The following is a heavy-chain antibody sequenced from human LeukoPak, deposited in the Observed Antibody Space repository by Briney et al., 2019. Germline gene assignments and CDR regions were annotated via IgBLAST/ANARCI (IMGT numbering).Heavy chain of an antibody. CDR1: GFTVSSNY. V-gene: IGHV4-30-4*08. CDR2: IYYSGST. J-gene: IGHJ5*02. Sequence: LRLSCAASGFTVSSNYMSWVRQPPGKGLEWIGYIYYSGSTYYNPSLKSRVTISVDTSKNQFSLKLSSVTAADTAVYYCARDQLNGFGESQFDPWGQGTLVTVSS. CDR3: ARDQLNGFGESQFDP. D-gene: IGHD3-10*01.